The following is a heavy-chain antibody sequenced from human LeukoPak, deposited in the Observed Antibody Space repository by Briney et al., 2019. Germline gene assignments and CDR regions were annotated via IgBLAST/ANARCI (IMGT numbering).Heavy chain of an antibody. CDR1: GFTFSSYA. D-gene: IGHD1-7*01. Sequence: GGSLRLSCAASGFTFSSYAMHWVRQAPGKGLEWVAVISYDGSNKYYADSVKGRFTISRDNSKNTLYLQMNSLRAEDTAVYYCAKCPFITGTTIWFDPWGQGTLVTVSS. J-gene: IGHJ5*02. CDR3: AKCPFITGTTIWFDP. V-gene: IGHV3-30-3*02. CDR2: ISYDGSNK.